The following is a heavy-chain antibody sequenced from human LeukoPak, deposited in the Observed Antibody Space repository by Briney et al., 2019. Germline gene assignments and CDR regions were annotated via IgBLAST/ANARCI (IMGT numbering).Heavy chain of an antibody. D-gene: IGHD5-12*01. V-gene: IGHV3-30*02. CDR3: AKDWYSGYDYTLDY. CDR2: IRYDGSNK. J-gene: IGHJ4*02. Sequence: PGGSLRLSCAASGFTFSSYGMHWVRQAPGKGLEWVAFIRYDGSNKYYADSVKGRFTISRDNSKNTLYLQMNSPRAEDTAVYYCAKDWYSGYDYTLDYWGQGTLVTVSS. CDR1: GFTFSSYG.